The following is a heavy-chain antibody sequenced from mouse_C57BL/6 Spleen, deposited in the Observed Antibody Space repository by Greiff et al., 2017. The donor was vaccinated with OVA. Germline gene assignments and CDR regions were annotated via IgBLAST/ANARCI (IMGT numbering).Heavy chain of an antibody. J-gene: IGHJ3*01. Sequence: VQLKESGAELVKPGASVKLSCTASGFNIKDYYMHWVKQRTEQGLEWIGRIDPEDGETKYAPKFQGKATITADTSSNTAYLQLSSLTSEDTAVYYCARLGDPDGDAYWGQGTLVTVSA. D-gene: IGHD3-3*01. CDR2: IDPEDGET. CDR1: GFNIKDYY. CDR3: ARLGDPDGDAY. V-gene: IGHV14-2*01.